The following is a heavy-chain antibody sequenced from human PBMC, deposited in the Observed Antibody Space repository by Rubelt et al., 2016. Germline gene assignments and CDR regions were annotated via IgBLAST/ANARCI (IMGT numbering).Heavy chain of an antibody. Sequence: QVQLVQSGAEVKKPGSSVKVSCKASGGTFSSYAISWVRQAPGQGLEWMGRIIPILGIANYAQKFQGRVTITAGKSTSTAYVELGSLRSEDTAVYYCASSLPNLFGIAARDYYYYYGMDVWGQGTTVTVSS. CDR3: ASSLPNLFGIAARDYYYYYGMDV. V-gene: IGHV1-69*04. D-gene: IGHD6-6*01. CDR2: IIPILGIA. CDR1: GGTFSSYA. J-gene: IGHJ6*02.